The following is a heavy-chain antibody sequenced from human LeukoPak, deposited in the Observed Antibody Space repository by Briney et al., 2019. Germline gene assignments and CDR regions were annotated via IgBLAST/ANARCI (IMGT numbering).Heavy chain of an antibody. CDR3: ARETRSKYYYDSSGYNHFDY. Sequence: PSETLSLTCTVSGGSISSSSYYWGWIRQPPGKGLEWIGSIYYSGSTYYNPSLKSRVTISVDTSKNQFSLKLSSVTAADTAVYYCARETRSKYYYDSSGYNHFDYWGQGTLVTVSS. V-gene: IGHV4-39*07. CDR1: GGSISSSSYY. J-gene: IGHJ4*02. CDR2: IYYSGST. D-gene: IGHD3-22*01.